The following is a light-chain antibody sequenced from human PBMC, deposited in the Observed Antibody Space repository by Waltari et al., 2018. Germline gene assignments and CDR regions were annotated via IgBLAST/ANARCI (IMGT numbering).Light chain of an antibody. J-gene: IGLJ3*02. CDR1: SSNIGDNV. CDR3: AAWDDRMNGHWV. CDR2: RND. V-gene: IGLV1-44*01. Sequence: QSVLTQSPSASGTPGQRVTISCSGSSSNIGDNVVNWYQQLPGKAPQLLLYRNDQRPSGVPDRFSASKSGTSASLAISGLQSEDEADYYCAAWDDRMNGHWVFGGGTKVTVL.